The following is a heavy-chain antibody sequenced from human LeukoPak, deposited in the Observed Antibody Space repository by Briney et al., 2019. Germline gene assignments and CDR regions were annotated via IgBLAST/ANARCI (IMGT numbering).Heavy chain of an antibody. CDR1: GFTFSSYG. Sequence: GGSLRLSCAASGFTFSSYGMHWVRQAPGKGLEWVAFIRYDGSNKYYADSVKGRFTISRDNSKNTLYLQMNSLRAEDTAVYYCAKPTTVTYLNYYFDYWGQGTLVTVSS. CDR2: IRYDGSNK. D-gene: IGHD4-11*01. J-gene: IGHJ4*02. CDR3: AKPTTVTYLNYYFDY. V-gene: IGHV3-30*02.